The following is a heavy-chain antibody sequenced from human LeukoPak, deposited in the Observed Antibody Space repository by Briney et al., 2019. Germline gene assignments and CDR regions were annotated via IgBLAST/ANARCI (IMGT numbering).Heavy chain of an antibody. V-gene: IGHV3-74*01. D-gene: IGHD6-13*01. Sequence: PGGSLRLSCAASGFTFSSYWMHWVRQAPGKGLVWVSRINSDGSSTSYADSVKGRFTISRDNAKNTLYLQMNSLRAEDTAEYYCASESIAAAGEFDYWGQGTLVTVSS. J-gene: IGHJ4*02. CDR2: INSDGSST. CDR3: ASESIAAAGEFDY. CDR1: GFTFSSYW.